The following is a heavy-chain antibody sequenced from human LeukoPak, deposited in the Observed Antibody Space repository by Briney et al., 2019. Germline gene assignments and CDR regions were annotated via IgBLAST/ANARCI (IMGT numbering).Heavy chain of an antibody. CDR2: INHSGST. CDR1: GGSFSGYY. J-gene: IGHJ4*02. D-gene: IGHD3-16*02. CDR3: ARGGRGGVIALDY. Sequence: SETLSLTCAVYGGSFSGYYWSWIRQPPGKGLEWIGEINHSGSTNYNPSLKSRVTISVDTSKNQFSLKLSSVTAADTAVYYCARGGRGGVIALDYWGQGTLVTVSS. V-gene: IGHV4-34*01.